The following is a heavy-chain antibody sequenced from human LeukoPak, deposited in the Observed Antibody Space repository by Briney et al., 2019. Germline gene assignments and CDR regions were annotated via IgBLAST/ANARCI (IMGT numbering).Heavy chain of an antibody. D-gene: IGHD3-10*01. CDR1: GFTFSDYY. CDR2: ISSSGSTI. Sequence: GGSLRLSCAASGFTFSDYYMSWIRQAPGKGLEWVSYISSSGSTIYYADSVKGRFTISRDNAKNSLYLQMNSLRAEDTAVYYCARSITSTMVRGVITYYGMDVWGQGTTVTVSS. CDR3: ARSITSTMVRGVITYYGMDV. V-gene: IGHV3-11*01. J-gene: IGHJ6*02.